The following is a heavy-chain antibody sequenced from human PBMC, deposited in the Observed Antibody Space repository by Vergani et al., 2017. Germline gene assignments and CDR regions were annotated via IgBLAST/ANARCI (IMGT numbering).Heavy chain of an antibody. J-gene: IGHJ6*02. CDR1: GYTFTSYY. Sequence: QVQLVQSGAEVKKPGASVKVSCKASGYTFTSYYMHWVRQAPGQGLEWMGIINPSGGSTSYAQKFQGRVTMTRDTSTSTVYMELSSLRSEDTAVYYCAKGGPQQKYCSSTSCYARYYYGMDVWGQGP. D-gene: IGHD2-2*01. CDR3: AKGGPQQKYCSSTSCYARYYYGMDV. CDR2: INPSGGST. V-gene: IGHV1-46*01.